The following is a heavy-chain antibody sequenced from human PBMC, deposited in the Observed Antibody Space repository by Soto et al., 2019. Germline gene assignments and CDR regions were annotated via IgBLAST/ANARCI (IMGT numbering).Heavy chain of an antibody. CDR1: GYTFTGYY. CDR3: ASYSRDYYDSSGYYYGRYFQH. CDR2: ISAYNGNT. J-gene: IGHJ1*01. Sequence: ASVKVSCKASGYTFTGYYMHWVRQAPGQGLEWMGWISAYNGNTNYAQKLQGRVTMTTDTSTSTAYMELRSLRSDDTAVYYCASYSRDYYDSSGYYYGRYFQHWGQGTLVPSPQ. D-gene: IGHD3-22*01. V-gene: IGHV1-18*04.